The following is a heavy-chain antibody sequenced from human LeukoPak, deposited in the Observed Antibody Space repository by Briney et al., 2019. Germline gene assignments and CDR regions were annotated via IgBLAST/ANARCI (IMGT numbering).Heavy chain of an antibody. D-gene: IGHD3-22*01. CDR2: IYYSGST. CDR3: AREGYSYYFDY. V-gene: IGHV4-30-4*01. CDR1: GGSISSGDYY. Sequence: SETLFLTCTVSGGSISSGDYYWSRIRQPPGKGLEWIGYIYYSGSTYYNPSLKSRVTISVDTSKNQFSLKLSSVTAADTAMYYCAREGYSYYFDYWGQGTLVTVSS. J-gene: IGHJ4*02.